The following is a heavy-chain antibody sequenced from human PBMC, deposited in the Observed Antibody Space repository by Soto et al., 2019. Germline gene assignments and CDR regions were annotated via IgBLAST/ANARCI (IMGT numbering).Heavy chain of an antibody. D-gene: IGHD4-17*01. CDR2: IIPILGIA. CDR3: ARGEVAVTNLGTYYTYDYYMDV. CDR1: GGTFSSYT. Sequence: QVQLVQSGAEVKKPGSSVKVSCKASGGTFSSYTISWVRQAPGQGLEWMGRIIPILGIANYAQKFQGRVTITADKSQSTAYMELSSLRSEDTAVYYCARGEVAVTNLGTYYTYDYYMDVGRKGTTLTV. J-gene: IGHJ6*03. V-gene: IGHV1-69*02.